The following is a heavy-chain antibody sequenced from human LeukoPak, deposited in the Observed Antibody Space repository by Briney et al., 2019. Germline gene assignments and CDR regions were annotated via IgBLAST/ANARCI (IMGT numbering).Heavy chain of an antibody. V-gene: IGHV3-9*01. CDR2: ISWNSGSI. J-gene: IGHJ4*02. CDR3: ARYYYDSSGYYYFDY. D-gene: IGHD3-22*01. CDR1: GFTFSSYG. Sequence: GGSLRLSCAASGFTFSSYGMHWVRQAPGKGLEWVSGISWNSGSIGYADSVKGRFTISRDNAKNSLYLQMNSLRAEDTALYYCARYYYDSSGYYYFDYWGQGTLVTVSS.